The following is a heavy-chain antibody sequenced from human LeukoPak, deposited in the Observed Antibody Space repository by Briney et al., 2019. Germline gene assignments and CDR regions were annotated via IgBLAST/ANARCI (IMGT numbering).Heavy chain of an antibody. CDR2: ISWNSGSI. CDR3: ARDDEKGYTAMVNVVGY. V-gene: IGHV3-9*01. Sequence: GGSLRLSCAASGFTFDDYAMHWVRQAPGKGLEWVSGISWNSGSIGYAGSVKGRFTISRDNSKNTLYLQMNSLRAEDTAVYYCARDDEKGYTAMVNVVGYWGQGTLVTVSS. D-gene: IGHD5-18*01. CDR1: GFTFDDYA. J-gene: IGHJ4*02.